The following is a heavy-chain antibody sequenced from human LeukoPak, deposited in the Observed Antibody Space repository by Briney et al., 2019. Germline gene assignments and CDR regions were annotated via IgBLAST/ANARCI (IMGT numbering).Heavy chain of an antibody. Sequence: ASVKVSCKASGYTFTGYDINWVRQATGQGLEWMGWMNPNSGNTGYAQKFQGRVTMTRNTSISTAYMELSSLRSEDTAVYYCARAPPRSRYFDWLLTDYGMDVWGQGTTVTVSS. D-gene: IGHD3-9*01. J-gene: IGHJ6*02. CDR3: ARAPPRSRYFDWLLTDYGMDV. CDR2: MNPNSGNT. CDR1: GYTFTGYD. V-gene: IGHV1-8*01.